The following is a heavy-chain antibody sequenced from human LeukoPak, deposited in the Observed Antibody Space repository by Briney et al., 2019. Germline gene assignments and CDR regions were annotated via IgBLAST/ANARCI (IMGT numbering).Heavy chain of an antibody. CDR2: INHSGST. D-gene: IGHD4-17*01. CDR1: GGSFSGYY. Sequence: SETLSLTCAVYGGSFSGYYWSWIRQPPGKGLEWIGEINHSGSTNYNPSLKSRVTISVDTSKNQFSLKLSSVTAADTAVYYCARGRHYGDYGLNWFDPWGQGTLVTVSS. CDR3: ARGRHYGDYGLNWFDP. J-gene: IGHJ5*02. V-gene: IGHV4-34*01.